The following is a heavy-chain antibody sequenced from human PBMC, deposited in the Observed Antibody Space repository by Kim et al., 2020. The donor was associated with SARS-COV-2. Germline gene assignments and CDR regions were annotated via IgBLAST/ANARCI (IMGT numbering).Heavy chain of an antibody. CDR2: IYYSGST. Sequence: SETLSLTCTVSGGSISSYYWSWIRQPPGKGLEWIGYIYYSGSTNYNPSLKSRVTISVDTSKNQFSLKLSSVTAADTAVYYCARVKGAHVAATVQEKKMLRYYWYFDLWGRGTLVTVSS. J-gene: IGHJ2*01. D-gene: IGHD2-15*01. CDR3: ARVKGAHVAATVQEKKMLRYYWYFDL. V-gene: IGHV4-59*13. CDR1: GGSISSYY.